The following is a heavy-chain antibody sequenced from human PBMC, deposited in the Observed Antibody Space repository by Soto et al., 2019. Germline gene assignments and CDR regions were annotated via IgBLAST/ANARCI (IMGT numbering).Heavy chain of an antibody. CDR3: TKAPVVWGSSWYFDL. V-gene: IGHV3-23*01. J-gene: IGHJ2*01. CDR2: ISGSGGST. Sequence: EVQLLESGGGLVQPGGSLRLSCAASGFKFSNSAMTWVRQAPGKGLECVSSISGSGGSTYYADSVKGRFTISRDNSKNTLYLQMNIVGAEDTAVYYGTKAPVVWGSSWYFDLWGRGTLVTVSS. D-gene: IGHD7-27*01. CDR1: GFKFSNSA.